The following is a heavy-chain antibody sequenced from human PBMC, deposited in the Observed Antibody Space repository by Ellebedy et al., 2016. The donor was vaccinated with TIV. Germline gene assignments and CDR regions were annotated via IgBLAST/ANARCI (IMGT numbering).Heavy chain of an antibody. V-gene: IGHV1-2*02. CDR1: VGTFSSYA. CDR2: INPNSGGT. Sequence: AASVKVSCKASVGTFSSYAISWVRQAPGQGLEWMGWINPNSGGTNYAQKFQGRVTMPRDTSISTAYMELSRLRSDDTAMYYCARGGPPYYYYYGMDVWGQGTTVTVSS. J-gene: IGHJ6*02. CDR3: ARGGPPYYYYYGMDV.